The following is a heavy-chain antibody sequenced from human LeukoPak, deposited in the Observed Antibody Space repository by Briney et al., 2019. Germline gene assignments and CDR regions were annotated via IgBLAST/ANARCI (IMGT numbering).Heavy chain of an antibody. Sequence: ASVKVSCKASGYTFTSYAMHWVRQAPGQRLEWMGWINAGNGNTKYSQEFQGRVTITRDTSASTAYMELSSLRSEDMAVYYCARGGVDFWGFMDVWGKGTTVTVSS. CDR3: ARGGVDFWGFMDV. J-gene: IGHJ6*03. V-gene: IGHV1-3*03. CDR2: INAGNGNT. CDR1: GYTFTSYA. D-gene: IGHD3-3*01.